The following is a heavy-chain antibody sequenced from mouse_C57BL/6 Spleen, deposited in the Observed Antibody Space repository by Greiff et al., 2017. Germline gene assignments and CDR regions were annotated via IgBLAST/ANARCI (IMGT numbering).Heavy chain of an antibody. J-gene: IGHJ1*03. CDR3: ARKRDYGSSYGYVDV. V-gene: IGHV1-75*01. Sequence: VQLQESGPELVKPGASVKISCKASGYTFTDYYINWVNQRPGQGLEWIGWIFPGSGSTYYNEKFKGKATLTVDKSSSTAYMLLSSLTSEDSAVYFCARKRDYGSSYGYVDVWGTGTTVTVSS. CDR1: GYTFTDYY. D-gene: IGHD1-1*01. CDR2: IFPGSGST.